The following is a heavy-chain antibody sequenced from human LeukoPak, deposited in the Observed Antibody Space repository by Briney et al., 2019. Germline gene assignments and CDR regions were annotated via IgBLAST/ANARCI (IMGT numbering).Heavy chain of an antibody. D-gene: IGHD4-17*01. CDR3: ARDRTGDSVCDY. CDR1: GFTFNSYA. CDR2: LNSHGGST. J-gene: IGHJ4*02. Sequence: GGSLRLSCSASGFTFNSYAMHWVRQAPGKGLEYVSGLNSHGGSTYYADSVKGRFTISRDNSKNTLYLQMNSLRPENTAVYYCARDRTGDSVCDYWGQGTLVTVSS. V-gene: IGHV3-64*04.